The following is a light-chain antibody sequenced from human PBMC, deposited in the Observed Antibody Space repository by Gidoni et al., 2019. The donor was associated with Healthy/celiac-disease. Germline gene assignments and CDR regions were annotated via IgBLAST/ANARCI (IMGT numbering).Light chain of an antibody. J-gene: IGKJ2*01. CDR2: AAS. CDR1: QGISNS. CDR3: QRYYSTPYT. Sequence: DIQMTQSPSSLSASVGDRVTITCWASQGISNSLAWYQQKPGKAPKLLLYAASRLESGVPSRFSGSGSGTDYTLTISSRQPEDFATYYCQRYYSTPYTFGQGTKLEIK. V-gene: IGKV1-NL1*01.